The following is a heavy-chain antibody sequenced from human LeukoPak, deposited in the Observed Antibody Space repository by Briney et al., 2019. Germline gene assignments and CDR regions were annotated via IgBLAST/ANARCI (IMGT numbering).Heavy chain of an antibody. V-gene: IGHV4-38-2*02. D-gene: IGHD2-15*01. CDR1: GYSISSGYY. CDR2: IYHSGST. J-gene: IGHJ6*03. CDR3: ARTMEGYCSGGSCYQYSYYMDV. Sequence: SETLSLTCTVSGYSISSGYYWAWIRQPPGKGPEWIGNIYHSGSTYYNPSLKSRITISLDTSKNQFSLKLTSVTAADTAVYYCARTMEGYCSGGSCYQYSYYMDVWGKGTTVTVSS.